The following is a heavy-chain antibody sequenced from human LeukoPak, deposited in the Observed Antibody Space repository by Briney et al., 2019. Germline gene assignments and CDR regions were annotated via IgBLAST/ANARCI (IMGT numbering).Heavy chain of an antibody. J-gene: IGHJ4*02. CDR1: GNSISSGDYY. CDR3: ARASYSYDINGWVPFDY. Sequence: SETLSLTCTVSGNSISSGDYYWSWTRQPAGKGLEWIGRIYTSGSTNYNPSLKSRVTISGDTSKNQFSLRLSSVTAADTAVYYCARASYSYDINGWVPFDYWGQGTLVTVSS. D-gene: IGHD3-22*01. CDR2: IYTSGST. V-gene: IGHV4-61*02.